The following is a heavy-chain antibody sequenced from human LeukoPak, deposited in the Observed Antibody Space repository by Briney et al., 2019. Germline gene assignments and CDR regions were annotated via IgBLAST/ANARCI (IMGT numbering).Heavy chain of an antibody. CDR2: INPNSGGT. CDR1: GYTFTGYY. V-gene: IGHV1-2*02. J-gene: IGHJ5*02. Sequence: ASVKVSCKASGYTFTGYYMHWVRQAPGQGLEWMGWINPNSGGTNYAQKFQGRVTMTRDTSISTAYMELSRLRSDDTAVYYCARDFVPAAILWFDPWGQGTLVTVSS. CDR3: ARDFVPAAILWFDP. D-gene: IGHD2-2*02.